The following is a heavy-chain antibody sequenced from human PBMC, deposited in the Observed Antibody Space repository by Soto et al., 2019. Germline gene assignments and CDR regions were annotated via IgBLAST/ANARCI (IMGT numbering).Heavy chain of an antibody. J-gene: IGHJ4*02. Sequence: QVQLVQSGAEVKKPGASVKVSCKASGYTFTSYGISWVRKAPGQGLEWMGWISADNGTTNYAQKLHGRATMTTDTSTSTDYRALRSLGSDGTAVYYCAGSPTLTYWGQGTLVTVSS. CDR1: GYTFTSYG. V-gene: IGHV1-18*01. CDR2: ISADNGTT. CDR3: AGSPTLTY.